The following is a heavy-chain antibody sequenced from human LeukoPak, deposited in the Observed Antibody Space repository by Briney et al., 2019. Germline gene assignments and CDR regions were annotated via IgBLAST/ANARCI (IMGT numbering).Heavy chain of an antibody. D-gene: IGHD6-13*01. V-gene: IGHV3-30*02. CDR3: AKDAIAAAGGPYYFDY. CDR1: GFTFSTYG. Sequence: GGSMRLSCAPSGFTFSTYGMHWVRQVPGKGLESVAFIRYDGSNKYYADSVKGRFTISRDNSKNTLYLQMNSLRAEDTAVYYCAKDAIAAAGGPYYFDYWGQGTLVTVSS. CDR2: IRYDGSNK. J-gene: IGHJ4*02.